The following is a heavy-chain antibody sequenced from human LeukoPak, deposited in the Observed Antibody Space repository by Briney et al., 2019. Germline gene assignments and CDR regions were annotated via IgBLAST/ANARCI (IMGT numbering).Heavy chain of an antibody. Sequence: GGSLRLSCAASGITFSTSWMHWVRQAPGKRLVWVSRISSDRSNTIYADSVRGRFTISRDNAKNTLYLQMNSLRAEDTAVYYCARDQSIMGPTTVDYWGQGTLVTVSS. D-gene: IGHD1-26*01. CDR1: GITFSTSW. CDR2: ISSDRSNT. V-gene: IGHV3-74*01. CDR3: ARDQSIMGPTTVDY. J-gene: IGHJ4*02.